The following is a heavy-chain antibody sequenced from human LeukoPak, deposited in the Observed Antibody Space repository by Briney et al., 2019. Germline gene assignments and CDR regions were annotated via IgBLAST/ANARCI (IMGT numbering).Heavy chain of an antibody. J-gene: IGHJ6*03. CDR3: ARDAGTYCSSTSCYPMDV. V-gene: IGHV3-23*01. CDR1: GFTFSSYA. D-gene: IGHD2-2*01. CDR2: ISGSGGST. Sequence: GGSLRLSCAASGFTFSSYAMSWVRQAPGKGLEWVSAISGSGGSTYYADSVKGRFTISRDNAKNSLYLQMNSLRAEDTAVYYCARDAGTYCSSTSCYPMDVWGKGTTVTVSS.